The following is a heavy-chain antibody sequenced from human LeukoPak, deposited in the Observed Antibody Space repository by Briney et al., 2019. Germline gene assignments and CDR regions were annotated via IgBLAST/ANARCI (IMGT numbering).Heavy chain of an antibody. Sequence: SQTLSLTCTVSGGSISSGSYYWSWIRQPAGKGLEWIGRIYTSGSTNYNPSLKSRVTISVDTSKNQFSLKLSSVTAADTAVYYCAREGCDFWSGYYDYWGQGTLVTVSS. D-gene: IGHD3-3*01. CDR3: AREGCDFWSGYYDY. J-gene: IGHJ4*02. CDR2: IYTSGST. CDR1: GGSISSGSYY. V-gene: IGHV4-61*02.